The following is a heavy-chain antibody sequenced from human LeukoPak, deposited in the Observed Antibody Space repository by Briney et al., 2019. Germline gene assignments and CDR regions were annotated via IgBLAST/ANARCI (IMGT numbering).Heavy chain of an antibody. CDR3: ARSPRGAGTNYFDY. CDR1: GGSFSGYY. V-gene: IGHV4-34*01. CDR2: INHSGST. D-gene: IGHD6-19*01. Sequence: SETLSLTCAVYGGSFSGYYWSWIRQPPGKGLEWIGEINHSGSTNYNPSLKSRVTISVDTSKNQFSLKLSSVTAADTAVYYCARSPRGAGTNYFDYWGQGTPVTVSS. J-gene: IGHJ4*02.